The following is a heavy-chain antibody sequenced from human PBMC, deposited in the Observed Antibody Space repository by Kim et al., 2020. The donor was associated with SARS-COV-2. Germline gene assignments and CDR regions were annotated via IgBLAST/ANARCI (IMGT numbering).Heavy chain of an antibody. CDR3: ARGDYAYFGF. Sequence: ASVKVSCKTSGFDFSSYGISWVRQAPGQAPEWMGWISGFSGQAEYAQKLQVRVTLTRDTSTSTAFMEVTSLRSDDTAVYYCARGDYAYFGFWGQGTLVTV. J-gene: IGHJ4*02. CDR1: GFDFSSYG. D-gene: IGHD4-17*01. V-gene: IGHV1-18*04. CDR2: ISGFSGQA.